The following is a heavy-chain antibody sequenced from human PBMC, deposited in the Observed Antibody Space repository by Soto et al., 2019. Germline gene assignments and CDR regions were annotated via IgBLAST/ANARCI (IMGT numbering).Heavy chain of an antibody. CDR2: ISGSGGST. CDR3: AKDLMGPYSNGPKRSDY. J-gene: IGHJ4*02. Sequence: SGGALGVSCATSGWTLSSYVMSWVRQAPGKGLEWVSAISGSGGSTYYADSVKGRFTISRDNSKNTLYLQMNSLRAEDTAVYYCAKDLMGPYSNGPKRSDYWGQGTLVTVSS. CDR1: GWTLSSYV. V-gene: IGHV3-23*01. D-gene: IGHD4-4*01.